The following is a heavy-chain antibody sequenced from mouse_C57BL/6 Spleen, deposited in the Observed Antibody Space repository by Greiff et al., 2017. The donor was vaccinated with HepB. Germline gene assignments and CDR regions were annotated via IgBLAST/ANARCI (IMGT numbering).Heavy chain of an antibody. D-gene: IGHD6-1*01. CDR1: GYTFTSYW. J-gene: IGHJ4*01. CDR2: IYPSDSET. CDR3: ARHSPMAMDY. V-gene: IGHV1-61*01. Sequence: QVQLQQPGAELVRPGSSVKLSCKASGYTFTSYWMDWVKQRPGQGLEWIGNIYPSDSETHYNQKFKDKATLTVDKSSSTAYMQLSSLTSEDSAVYYCARHSPMAMDYWGQGTSVTVSS.